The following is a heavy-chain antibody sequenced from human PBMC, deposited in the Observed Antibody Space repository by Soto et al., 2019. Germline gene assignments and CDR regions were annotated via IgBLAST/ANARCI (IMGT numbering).Heavy chain of an antibody. Sequence: SQTLSLTCAISGDSVSSNSAAWNWIRQSPSRGLEWLGRTYYRSKWYNDYAVSVKSRITINPDTSKNQFSLQLNSVTPEDTAVYYCARSHIYYYDSSGATDYWGQGTLVTVSS. CDR2: TYYRSKWYN. J-gene: IGHJ4*02. D-gene: IGHD3-22*01. CDR1: GDSVSSNSAA. V-gene: IGHV6-1*01. CDR3: ARSHIYYYDSSGATDY.